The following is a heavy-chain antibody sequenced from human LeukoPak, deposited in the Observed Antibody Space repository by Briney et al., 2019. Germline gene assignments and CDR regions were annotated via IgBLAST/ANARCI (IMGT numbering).Heavy chain of an antibody. D-gene: IGHD6-13*01. J-gene: IGHJ5*02. Sequence: GGSLRLSCGASGFTFDDYWMSWVRQAPGQGLEWVANINQDGSEKYYLDSAKGRFTISRDNARNSLYLQVNSLRAEDTAVYYCAREDSSSWNLRWFDPWGQGTLVTVSS. V-gene: IGHV3-7*01. CDR3: AREDSSSWNLRWFDP. CDR2: INQDGSEK. CDR1: GFTFDDYW.